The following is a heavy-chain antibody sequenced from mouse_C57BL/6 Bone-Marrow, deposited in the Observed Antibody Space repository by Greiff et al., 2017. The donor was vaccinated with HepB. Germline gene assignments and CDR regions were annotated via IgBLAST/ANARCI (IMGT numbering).Heavy chain of an antibody. CDR1: GYTFTSYW. V-gene: IGHV1-50*01. J-gene: IGHJ4*01. CDR3: ARGDYSRDY. Sequence: VQLQQPGAELVKPGASVKLSCKASGYTFTSYWMQWVKQRPGQGLEWIGEIDPSDSYTNYNQKFKGKATLTVDKSSSTAYMELRSLTSEDSAVYFCARGDYSRDYWGQGTSVTVSS. CDR2: IDPSDSYT.